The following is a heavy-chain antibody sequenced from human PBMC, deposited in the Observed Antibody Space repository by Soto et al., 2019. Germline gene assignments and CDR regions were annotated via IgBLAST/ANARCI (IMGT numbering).Heavy chain of an antibody. Sequence: EVQLVESGGGLVQPGGSLRLSCAGSGFTFSSHWMHWVRQDPGKGLVWVSRLNSDGTSASYADSVKGRFTISRDNAKNTLFLQMNSLTGEDTALYYCARGPSGWFGFDYWGQGTLVTVSS. CDR2: LNSDGTSA. J-gene: IGHJ4*02. CDR3: ARGPSGWFGFDY. D-gene: IGHD6-19*01. V-gene: IGHV3-74*01. CDR1: GFTFSSHW.